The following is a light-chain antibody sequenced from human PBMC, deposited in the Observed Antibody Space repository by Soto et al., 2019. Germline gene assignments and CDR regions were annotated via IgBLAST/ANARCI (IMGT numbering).Light chain of an antibody. J-gene: IGKJ1*01. CDR2: GAS. CDR3: EQYRRYPWT. V-gene: IGKV1-5*01. CDR1: RNIGLS. Sequence: DIQMTQSPSTLSASVGDRVTLTCRASRNIGLSLAWFQQKPGKAPKLLIYGASSLESGVPSRFSGSGSGTEFTLTISSLQPDDFATYYCEQYRRYPWTFGQGTKVDIK.